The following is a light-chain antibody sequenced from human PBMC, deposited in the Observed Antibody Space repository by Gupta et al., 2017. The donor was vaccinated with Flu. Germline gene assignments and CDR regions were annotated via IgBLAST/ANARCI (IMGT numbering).Light chain of an antibody. CDR2: LDG. CDR1: NLRDKY. Sequence: SPGQRARITCAGDNLRDKYVCWDQQKPGQAPVLVIYLDGKRTLGIPERFSGSNSGNTATLTISETQAMDDDDYDCQTWDRSTQVFGGGTKLTVL. V-gene: IGLV3-1*01. J-gene: IGLJ3*02. CDR3: QTWDRSTQV.